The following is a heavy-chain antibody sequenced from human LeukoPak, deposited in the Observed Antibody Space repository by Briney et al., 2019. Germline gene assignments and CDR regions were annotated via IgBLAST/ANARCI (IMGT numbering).Heavy chain of an antibody. J-gene: IGHJ3*02. D-gene: IGHD5-12*01. CDR2: IWYDGSKK. CDR3: VRGGGGYAFDALDI. Sequence: PGGSLRLSCAASGFTFSTYGMHWVRQAPGKGLEWVAVIWYDGSKKYHADSVKGRFTISRDNSKNTLYLQVNSLRAEDTGVYYCVRGGGGYAFDALDIWGLGTMVTVSS. V-gene: IGHV3-33*01. CDR1: GFTFSTYG.